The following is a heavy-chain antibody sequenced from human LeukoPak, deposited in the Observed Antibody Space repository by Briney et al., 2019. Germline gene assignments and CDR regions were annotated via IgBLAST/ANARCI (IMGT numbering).Heavy chain of an antibody. J-gene: IGHJ4*02. Sequence: SETLSLTCAVYGGSFSGYYWSWIRQPPGKGLEWIGEINHSGSTNYNPSLKSRVTISVDTSKNQFSLKLSSVTAADTAVYYCARMRRVTGTTHFDYWGQGTLVTVSS. CDR2: INHSGST. V-gene: IGHV4-34*01. CDR3: ARMRRVTGTTHFDY. CDR1: GGSFSGYY. D-gene: IGHD1-20*01.